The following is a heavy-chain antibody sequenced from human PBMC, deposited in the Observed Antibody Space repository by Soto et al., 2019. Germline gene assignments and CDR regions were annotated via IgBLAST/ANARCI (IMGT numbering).Heavy chain of an antibody. CDR1: GFAFRSHA. D-gene: IGHD6-13*01. CDR3: ARSSVYIAAAGRLDL. V-gene: IGHV3-30*14. Sequence: PGGSLRLSCTASGFAFRSHAMQWVRQAPGKGLEWVAVISSDGATKYVADSLKGRFTISRDNFERTMSLQMNNLRPEDTALYYCARSSVYIAAAGRLDLWGPGTLVTVSS. J-gene: IGHJ5*02. CDR2: ISSDGATK.